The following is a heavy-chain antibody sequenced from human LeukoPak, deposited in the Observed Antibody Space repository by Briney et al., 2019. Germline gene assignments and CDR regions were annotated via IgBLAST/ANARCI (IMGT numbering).Heavy chain of an antibody. V-gene: IGHV3-23*01. Sequence: PGGSLRLSCAASGFTFSSYAMSWVRQAPGKGLEWVSAISGSGGSTYYADSVKGRFTISRDNSKNTLYLQMNSLRAEDTAVYYCAKVDYYDSSGYSDYWGQGTLVTVSS. CDR2: ISGSGGST. J-gene: IGHJ4*02. D-gene: IGHD3-22*01. CDR1: GFTFSSYA. CDR3: AKVDYYDSSGYSDY.